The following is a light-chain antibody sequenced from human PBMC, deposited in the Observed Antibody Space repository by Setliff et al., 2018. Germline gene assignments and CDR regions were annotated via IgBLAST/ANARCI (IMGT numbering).Light chain of an antibody. V-gene: IGLV2-14*03. Sequence: QSALTQPAAVSGSPGQSITISCAGTNSDVGGYNYVSWYQQHPNKAPKLMIYEVTKRPSGVSDRFSGSKSGNTASLTISGLQAEDEADYYCLSYTSGSTEVFGTGTKVTVL. J-gene: IGLJ1*01. CDR1: NSDVGGYNY. CDR2: EVT. CDR3: LSYTSGSTEV.